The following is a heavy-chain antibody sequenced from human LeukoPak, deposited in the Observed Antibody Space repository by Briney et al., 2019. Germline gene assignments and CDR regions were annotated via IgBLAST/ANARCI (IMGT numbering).Heavy chain of an antibody. D-gene: IGHD3-16*02. V-gene: IGHV3-64*01. J-gene: IGHJ4*02. CDR2: ISSNGGST. CDR3: AKDLYYDYVWGSYRYPLIFDY. CDR1: GFTFSSFA. Sequence: QPGGSLRLSCAASGFTFSSFAMHWVRQAPGKGLEYVSGISSNGGSTYYANSVKGRFTISRDNSKNTLYLQMGSLKTEDMAVYFCAKDLYYDYVWGSYRYPLIFDYWGQGTLVTVSS.